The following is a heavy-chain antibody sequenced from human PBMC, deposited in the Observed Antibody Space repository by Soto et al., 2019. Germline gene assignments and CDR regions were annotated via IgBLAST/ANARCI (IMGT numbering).Heavy chain of an antibody. D-gene: IGHD3-22*01. J-gene: IGHJ3*02. Sequence: ASVKVSSKASGYTFTSYGISWVRQSPGQGLEWMGWISAYNGNTNYAQKLQGRVTMTTDTSTSTAYMELRSLRSDDTAVYYCARVELRYYDSSGYYSGAFDIWGQGTMVT. CDR3: ARVELRYYDSSGYYSGAFDI. CDR2: ISAYNGNT. CDR1: GYTFTSYG. V-gene: IGHV1-18*01.